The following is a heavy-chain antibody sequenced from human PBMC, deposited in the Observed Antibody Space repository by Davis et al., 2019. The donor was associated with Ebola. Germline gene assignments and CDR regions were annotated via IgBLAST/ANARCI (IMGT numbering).Heavy chain of an antibody. D-gene: IGHD1-26*01. CDR2: INHSGTT. V-gene: IGHV4-34*01. CDR1: GGSFSGYY. CDR3: ARGGVGTNFDY. J-gene: IGHJ4*02. Sequence: MPSETLSLTCAVYGGSFSGYYWSWIRQPPGKGLEWIGEINHSGTTNYNASLKSRVTISVDKSKNQFALRLSSLTAADTAVYYCARGGVGTNFDYWGQGALVTVSS.